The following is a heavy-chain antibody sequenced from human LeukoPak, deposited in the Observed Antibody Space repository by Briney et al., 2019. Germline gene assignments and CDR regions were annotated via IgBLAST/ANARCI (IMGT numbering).Heavy chain of an antibody. CDR3: ARYGSYSPGSPRWFDP. Sequence: PGGSLRLSCAASGFTVSGNYMSWVRQAPGKGLEWLSVIHRGGNTYYADSVKGRFTISRDSSKNTVFLQMDSLRAEDTAVYYCARYGSYSPGSPRWFDPWGQGTLVTVSS. J-gene: IGHJ5*02. D-gene: IGHD1-26*01. V-gene: IGHV3-66*01. CDR2: IHRGGNT. CDR1: GFTVSGNY.